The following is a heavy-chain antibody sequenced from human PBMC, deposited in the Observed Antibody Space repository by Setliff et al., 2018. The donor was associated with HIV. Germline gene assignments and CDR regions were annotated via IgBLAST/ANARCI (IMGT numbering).Heavy chain of an antibody. CDR2: ISRSSSSK. D-gene: IGHD6-6*01. Sequence: AGESLKISCAASGFTFSSYSMNWVRQAPGKGLEWVAYISRSSSSKYYADSVKGRFTISRDNAKNSLYLQLNSLRAEDTAVYYCARDQSQSIVARQDGVYYYYYMDVWGKGTTVTVSS. V-gene: IGHV3-48*01. CDR3: ARDQSQSIVARQDGVYYYYYMDV. J-gene: IGHJ6*03. CDR1: GFTFSSYS.